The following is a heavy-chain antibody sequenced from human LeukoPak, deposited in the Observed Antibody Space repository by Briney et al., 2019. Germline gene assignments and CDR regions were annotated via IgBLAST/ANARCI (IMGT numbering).Heavy chain of an antibody. CDR2: INHSGST. V-gene: IGHV4-34*01. D-gene: IGHD6-13*01. J-gene: IGHJ4*02. CDR1: GGSFSGYY. CDR3: ARGLIAAAAIDY. Sequence: SETLSLTCAVYGGSFSGYYWSWIRQPPGKGLEWIGEINHSGSTNYNPSLKSRVTISVDTSKNQFSLKLSSVTAADTAVYYCARGLIAAAAIDYWGQGTLVTVSS.